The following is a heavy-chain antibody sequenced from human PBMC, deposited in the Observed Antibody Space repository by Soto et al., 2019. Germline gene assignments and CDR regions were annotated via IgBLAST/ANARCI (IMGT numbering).Heavy chain of an antibody. J-gene: IGHJ4*02. Sequence: EVQLLESGGGLVQPGGSLSLSCAASGFTFSTYAMSWVRQAPGKGLEWVSSISGSGDSTYYADSVKGRFTISRDNSKNTLSLQMNSLRAEDTAVYYCAKYASPETATTGGGDLDYGGQGTLVTVSS. D-gene: IGHD1-1*01. CDR2: ISGSGDST. CDR1: GFTFSTYA. V-gene: IGHV3-23*01. CDR3: AKYASPETATTGGGDLDY.